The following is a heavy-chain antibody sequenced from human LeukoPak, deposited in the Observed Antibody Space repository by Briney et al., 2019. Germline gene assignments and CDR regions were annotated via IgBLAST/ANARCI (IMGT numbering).Heavy chain of an antibody. V-gene: IGHV3-30*02. Sequence: GGSLRLSCAASGFPFSNFAIHWVRQAPGKGLEWVTLIQSDGVNKYYADSVKGRFTISRDNSKNTLYLRMNSLTPEDTAVYYCAKGDSDKIDYWGQGSLVTVSS. CDR3: AKGDSDKIDY. J-gene: IGHJ4*02. D-gene: IGHD2-21*02. CDR1: GFPFSNFA. CDR2: IQSDGVNK.